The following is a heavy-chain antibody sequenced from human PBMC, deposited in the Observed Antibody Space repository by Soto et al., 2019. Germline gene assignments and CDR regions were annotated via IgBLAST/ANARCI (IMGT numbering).Heavy chain of an antibody. J-gene: IGHJ4*02. CDR2: ISGSGGST. V-gene: IGHV3-23*01. CDR3: AKGVGEFLSERDYYDSSGYYVSGFDY. D-gene: IGHD3-22*01. Sequence: GGSLRLSCAASGFTFSSYAMSWVRQAPGKGLEWISAISGSGGSTYYADSVKGRFTISRDNSKKTLYLQMNSLRAEDTAVYYCAKGVGEFLSERDYYDSSGYYVSGFDYWGQGTLVTVSS. CDR1: GFTFSSYA.